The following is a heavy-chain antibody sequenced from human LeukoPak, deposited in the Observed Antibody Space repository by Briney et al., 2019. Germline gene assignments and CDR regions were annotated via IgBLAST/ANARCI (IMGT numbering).Heavy chain of an antibody. D-gene: IGHD1-26*01. V-gene: IGHV3-48*03. CDR3: VTEVSGSFPT. J-gene: IGHJ4*02. Sequence: PGGSLRLSCAASGFTFSSYEMNWVRQAPGKGLEWVSYISSSGSTIYYADSAKGRFTISRDNAKNSLYLQMNSLKSEDTAVYYCVTEVSGSFPTWGQGALVTVSS. CDR2: ISSSGSTI. CDR1: GFTFSSYE.